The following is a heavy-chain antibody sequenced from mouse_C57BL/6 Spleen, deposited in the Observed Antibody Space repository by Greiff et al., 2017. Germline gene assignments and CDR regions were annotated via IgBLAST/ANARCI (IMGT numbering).Heavy chain of an antibody. V-gene: IGHV1-82*01. CDR3: ARLGDY. J-gene: IGHJ4*01. CDR1: GYAFSSSW. CDR2: IYPGDGDT. Sequence: QVQLKESGPELVKPGASVTISCKASGYAFSSSWMNWVKQRPGKGLEWIGRIYPGDGDTNYNGKFKGKATLTADKSSSTAYMQLSSLTSEDSAVYFCARLGDYWGQGTSVTVSS.